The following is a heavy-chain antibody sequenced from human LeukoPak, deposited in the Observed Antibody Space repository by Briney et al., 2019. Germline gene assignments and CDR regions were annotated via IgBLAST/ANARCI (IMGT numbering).Heavy chain of an antibody. Sequence: SETLSLTCTVSGGSISSGGYYWSWIRQHPGKGLEWIGYLYYSGSTYYNPSLKSRVTISVDTSKNQFSLKLSSVTAADTAVYYCARDGPAYSSARGWFDPWGQGTLVTVSS. D-gene: IGHD6-25*01. CDR1: GGSISSGGYY. CDR3: ARDGPAYSSARGWFDP. V-gene: IGHV4-31*03. J-gene: IGHJ5*02. CDR2: LYYSGST.